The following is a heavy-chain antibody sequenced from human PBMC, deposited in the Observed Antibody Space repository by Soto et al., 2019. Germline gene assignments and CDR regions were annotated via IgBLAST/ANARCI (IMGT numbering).Heavy chain of an antibody. D-gene: IGHD2-21*02. V-gene: IGHV1-2*04. CDR2: INPNSGGT. CDR3: ARGHIVVVTAIRAPYGMDV. CDR1: GYTFTGYY. Sequence: GASVKVSCKASGYTFTGYYMHWVRQAPGQGLEWMGWINPNSGGTNYAQKFQGWVTMTRDTSISTAYMELSRLRSDDTAVYYCARGHIVVVTAIRAPYGMDVWGQGTTVTVSS. J-gene: IGHJ6*02.